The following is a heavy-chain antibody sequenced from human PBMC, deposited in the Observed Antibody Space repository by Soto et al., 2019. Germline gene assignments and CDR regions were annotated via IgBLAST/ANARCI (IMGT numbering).Heavy chain of an antibody. CDR3: AREVEWELLPVAFDI. Sequence: PSETLSLTCAVSGGSISSSNWWSCVRQPPGKGLEWIGEIYHSGSTNYNPSLKSRVTISVDKSKNQFSLKLSSVTAADTAVYYCAREVEWELLPVAFDIWGQGTMVTV. D-gene: IGHD1-26*01. CDR2: IYHSGST. J-gene: IGHJ3*02. CDR1: GGSISSSNW. V-gene: IGHV4-4*02.